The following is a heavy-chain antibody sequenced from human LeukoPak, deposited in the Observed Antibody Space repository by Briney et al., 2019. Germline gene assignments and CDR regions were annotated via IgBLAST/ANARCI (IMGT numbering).Heavy chain of an antibody. D-gene: IGHD2-21*01. Sequence: ASVKVSCKASGYTFTSYDISWVRQAPGQGLEWMGWISAYSGNTYYAQKLQGRVTLTTDTSTSTAYMELRSLRSDDTAVYYCARARRSFCGGDCYYWYFDLWGRGTLVTVSS. V-gene: IGHV1-18*01. CDR3: ARARRSFCGGDCYYWYFDL. J-gene: IGHJ2*01. CDR2: ISAYSGNT. CDR1: GYTFTSYD.